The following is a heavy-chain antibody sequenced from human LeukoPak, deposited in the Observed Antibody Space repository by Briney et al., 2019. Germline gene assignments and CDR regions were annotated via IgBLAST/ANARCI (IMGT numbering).Heavy chain of an antibody. CDR1: GFTFDDYG. D-gene: IGHD6-13*01. J-gene: IGHJ4*02. CDR2: ISSGGGST. CDR3: AKSPGYSSSWYDY. V-gene: IGHV3-23*01. Sequence: GSLRLSCAASGFTFDDYGMSWVRQAPGKGLEWVSAISSGGGSTYYADSVKGRFTISRDNSKNTLYLQMNSLRAEDTAVYYCAKSPGYSSSWYDYWGQGTLVTVSS.